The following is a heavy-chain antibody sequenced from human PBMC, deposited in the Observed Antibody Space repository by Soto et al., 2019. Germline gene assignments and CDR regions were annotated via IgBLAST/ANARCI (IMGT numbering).Heavy chain of an antibody. CDR2: IYWDDDK. J-gene: IGHJ4*02. V-gene: IGHV2-5*02. CDR3: AYIGYCSGGSCQTIFDY. Sequence: QITLKESGPTLVKPTQTLTLTCTFSGFSLSTSGVGVGWIRQPPGKALEWLALIYWDDDKRYTPSLKTRLTITKDTSKNQVVLSMTNMDPVDTATYYCAYIGYCSGGSCQTIFDYWGQGTLVTVSS. D-gene: IGHD2-15*01. CDR1: GFSLSTSGVG.